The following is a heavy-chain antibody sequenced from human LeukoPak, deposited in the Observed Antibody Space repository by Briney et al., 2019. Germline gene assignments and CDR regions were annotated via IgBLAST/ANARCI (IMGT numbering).Heavy chain of an antibody. CDR2: ISSSGSTI. J-gene: IGHJ4*02. CDR3: ARDRYYYDSSAYYEIDY. Sequence: GGSLRLSCAAPGFIFSSYDMNWVRQAPGKGLEWVSYISSSGSTIYYADSVKGRFTISRDKAKNSLFLQMISLRAEDTAVYYCARDRYYYDSSAYYEIDYWGQGALVTVSS. D-gene: IGHD3-22*01. V-gene: IGHV3-48*03. CDR1: GFIFSSYD.